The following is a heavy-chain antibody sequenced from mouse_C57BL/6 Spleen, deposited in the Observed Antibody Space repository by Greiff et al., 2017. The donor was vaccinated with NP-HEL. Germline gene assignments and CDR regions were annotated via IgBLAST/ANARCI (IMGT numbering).Heavy chain of an antibody. D-gene: IGHD2-4*01. CDR1: GYAFSSSW. CDR3: ARGEIYYDYDFDY. Sequence: QVQLQQSGPELVKPGASVKISCKASGYAFSSSWMNWVKQRPGKGLEWIGRIYPGDGDTNYNGKFKGKATLTADKSSSTAYMQRSSLTSEDSAVYFCARGEIYYDYDFDYWGQGTTLTVSS. CDR2: IYPGDGDT. V-gene: IGHV1-82*01. J-gene: IGHJ2*01.